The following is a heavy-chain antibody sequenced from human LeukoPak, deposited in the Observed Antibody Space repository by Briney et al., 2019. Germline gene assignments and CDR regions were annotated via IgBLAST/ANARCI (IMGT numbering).Heavy chain of an antibody. V-gene: IGHV5-51*01. Sequence: GESLKISCKGSGYSFTSYWIGWVRQMPGKGLEWMGIISPGDSDTRYSPSFQGQVTISADKSISTAYLQWSSLKASDTAMYYCARQGSSGWESFYYYIDVWGTGTTVTVSS. CDR2: ISPGDSDT. J-gene: IGHJ6*03. CDR3: ARQGSSGWESFYYYIDV. D-gene: IGHD6-19*01. CDR1: GYSFTSYW.